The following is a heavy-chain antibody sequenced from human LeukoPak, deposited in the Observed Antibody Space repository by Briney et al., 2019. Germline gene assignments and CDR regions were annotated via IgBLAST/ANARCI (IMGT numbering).Heavy chain of an antibody. Sequence: PGGSLRLSCAASGFTFSSYAMTWVRKAPGKGLEWVSGISGSGGSTYYADSVKGRFTISRDNSKNTLYLQMNNLRAEDTAVYYCARGWTYYYDSSAHFDYWGQGTLVTVSS. CDR1: GFTFSSYA. CDR2: ISGSGGST. CDR3: ARGWTYYYDSSAHFDY. V-gene: IGHV3-23*01. J-gene: IGHJ4*02. D-gene: IGHD3-22*01.